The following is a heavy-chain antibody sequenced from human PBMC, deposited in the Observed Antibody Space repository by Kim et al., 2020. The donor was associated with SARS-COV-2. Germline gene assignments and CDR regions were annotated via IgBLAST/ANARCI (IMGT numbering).Heavy chain of an antibody. CDR2: IDHTGGA. J-gene: IGHJ6*01. V-gene: IGHV4-34*01. CDR1: GGSFSGYY. CDR3: VSPDRSTVTTKEGHKYYY. Sequence: SETLSLTCAVSGGSFSGYYWAWIRQPPGKGLEWVGEIDHTGGANYNPSLNSRVTMSVDTATNQFSLKLSSVTAADTAVYYCVSPDRSTVTTKEGHKYYY. D-gene: IGHD4-4*01.